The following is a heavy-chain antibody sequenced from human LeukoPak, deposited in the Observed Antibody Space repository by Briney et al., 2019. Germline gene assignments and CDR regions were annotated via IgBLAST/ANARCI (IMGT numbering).Heavy chain of an antibody. CDR2: INPNSGGT. Sequence: ASVKVSCKVSGYTLTELSMHWVRQAPGQGLEWMGWINPNSGGTNYAQKFQGWVTMTRDTSISTAYMELSRLRSDDTAVYYCARGQHYLTTVTTDFTYWGQGTLVTVSS. V-gene: IGHV1-2*04. D-gene: IGHD4-17*01. CDR1: GYTLTELS. J-gene: IGHJ4*02. CDR3: ARGQHYLTTVTTDFTY.